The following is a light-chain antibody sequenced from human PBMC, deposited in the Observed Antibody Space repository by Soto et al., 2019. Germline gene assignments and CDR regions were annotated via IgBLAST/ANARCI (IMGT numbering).Light chain of an antibody. Sequence: QSVLTQPPSASGTPGQRVTISCSGSSSNIGSNYVYWYQQLPGTAPKLLIYRNNQRPSGVPDRFSDSKSGTSASLAISGLRSEDEADYYCAAWDDSLSGSVFGGGTKLTVL. CDR2: RNN. V-gene: IGLV1-47*01. J-gene: IGLJ3*02. CDR1: SSNIGSNY. CDR3: AAWDDSLSGSV.